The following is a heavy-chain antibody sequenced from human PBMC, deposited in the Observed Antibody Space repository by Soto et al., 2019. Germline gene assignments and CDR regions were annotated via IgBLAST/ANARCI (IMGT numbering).Heavy chain of an antibody. Sequence: ASETLSLTCTVSGGSISSGGYYWIWIRHHPGKGLEWIGYIYYSGSTYYNPSLKSRVTISVDTSKNQFSLKPSSVTAADTAVYYCARTTVTTYWFDPWGQGTLVTVSS. J-gene: IGHJ5*02. CDR1: GGSISSGGYY. D-gene: IGHD4-17*01. CDR3: ARTTVTTYWFDP. V-gene: IGHV4-31*03. CDR2: IYYSGST.